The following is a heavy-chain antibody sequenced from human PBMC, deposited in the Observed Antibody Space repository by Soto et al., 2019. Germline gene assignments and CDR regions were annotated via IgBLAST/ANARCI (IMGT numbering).Heavy chain of an antibody. J-gene: IGHJ4*02. CDR3: ARRGSGSYYDY. Sequence: EVQLLESGGGLVQPGGSLRLSCAASGFTFSSYAMRWVRQAPGKGLEWVSAISGSGDSTYYADSVKGRFTISRDNSKNTLYLQMNSLRAEDTAVSYCARRGSGSYYDYWGQGTLVTVSS. CDR1: GFTFSSYA. V-gene: IGHV3-23*01. D-gene: IGHD1-26*01. CDR2: ISGSGDST.